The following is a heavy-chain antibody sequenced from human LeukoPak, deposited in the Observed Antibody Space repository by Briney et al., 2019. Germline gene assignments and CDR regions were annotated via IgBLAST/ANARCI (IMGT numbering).Heavy chain of an antibody. J-gene: IGHJ6*03. CDR1: GYTFTGYY. CDR2: INPNSGGT. D-gene: IGHD5-18*01. CDR3: ARDQGYSYGLNYYYYYYMDV. Sequence: ASVKVSCKASGYTFTGYYMHWVRQAPGQGLEWMGWINPNSGGTNYAQKFQGRVTMTRDTSISTAYMELSRLRSDDTAVYYCARDQGYSYGLNYYYYYYMDVWGKGTTVTVSS. V-gene: IGHV1-2*02.